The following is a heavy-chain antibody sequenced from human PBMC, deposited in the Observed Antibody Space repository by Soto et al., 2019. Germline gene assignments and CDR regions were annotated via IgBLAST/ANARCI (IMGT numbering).Heavy chain of an antibody. D-gene: IGHD5-18*01. CDR2: MNPGSGDT. CDR3: ARMESFGSLNWFDP. Sequence: GASVKVSCKASGYTFTNNDVSWVRQATGQGLEWMGWMNPGSGDTGYAQKFQGRVTMTRDISIATAYMELNSLTSEDTAIYYCARMESFGSLNWFDPWGQGTPVTLSS. CDR1: GYTFTNND. V-gene: IGHV1-8*02. J-gene: IGHJ5*02.